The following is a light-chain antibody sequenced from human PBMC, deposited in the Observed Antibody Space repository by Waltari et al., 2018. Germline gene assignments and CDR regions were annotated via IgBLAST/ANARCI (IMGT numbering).Light chain of an antibody. Sequence: EIVLTQSPGTLSLSPGERATLSCRASQSVSRFLAWYQQKPGQAPRLRISGASSRATGIPDRFSGSGSGTDFSLTISRLEPEDFAVYYCQKYDRLPATFGQGTKVEIK. CDR2: GAS. J-gene: IGKJ1*01. V-gene: IGKV3-20*01. CDR1: QSVSRF. CDR3: QKYDRLPAT.